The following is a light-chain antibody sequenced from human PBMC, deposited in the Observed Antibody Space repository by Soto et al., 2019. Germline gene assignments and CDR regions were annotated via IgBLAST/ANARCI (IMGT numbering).Light chain of an antibody. CDR2: EVS. CDR3: MKSIQLPLT. Sequence: DVVMTQTPLSLSVTPGQPASISCRSSQSLLHSDGTTYLAWYLQKPGQPLQLLIYEVSNRCSGVPDRFTGSGSGTDFTLKISRVEAEDVGVYDCMKSIQLPLTFGPGTKVDI. J-gene: IGKJ3*01. CDR1: QSLLHSDGTTY. V-gene: IGKV2D-29*01.